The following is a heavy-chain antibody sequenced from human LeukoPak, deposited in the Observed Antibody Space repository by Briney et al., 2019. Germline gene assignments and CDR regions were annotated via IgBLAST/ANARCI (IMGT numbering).Heavy chain of an antibody. Sequence: ASVKVSCKASGYTFTSYGISWVRQAPGHGLECMGWISAYNGNTTYAQKLQCRVTMTTDTSTSTAYMELRSLRSDDTAVYYCARTRGYSYGFPFDYWGQGTLVTVSS. V-gene: IGHV1-18*01. CDR3: ARTRGYSYGFPFDY. D-gene: IGHD5-18*01. J-gene: IGHJ4*02. CDR2: ISAYNGNT. CDR1: GYTFTSYG.